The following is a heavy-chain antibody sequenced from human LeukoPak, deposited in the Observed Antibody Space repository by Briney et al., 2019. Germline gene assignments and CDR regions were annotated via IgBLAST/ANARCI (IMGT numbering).Heavy chain of an antibody. V-gene: IGHV1-8*01. CDR3: ARGCLVRGVTRGYYMDV. J-gene: IGHJ6*03. D-gene: IGHD3-10*01. Sequence: ASVKVSCKASGYTFTSYDINWVRQAAGQGLEWMGWMNPNSGNTGYAQKFQGRVTMTRNTSISTAYMELSSLRSEDTAVYYCARGCLVRGVTRGYYMDVWGKGTTVTISS. CDR2: MNPNSGNT. CDR1: GYTFTSYD.